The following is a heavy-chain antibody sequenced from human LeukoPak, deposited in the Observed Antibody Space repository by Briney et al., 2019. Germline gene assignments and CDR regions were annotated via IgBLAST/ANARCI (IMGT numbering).Heavy chain of an antibody. CDR1: GFIFADTW. V-gene: IGHV3-15*07. D-gene: IGHD7-27*01. J-gene: IGHJ4*02. CDR2: IRRKTDTGTT. CDR3: TTQQGSWAFNY. Sequence: GGSLRLSCAASGFIFADTWMNWVRQAPGKGLEWVGLIRRKTDTGTTDYAAPVKGRFTISRDDSKNTLYLQMNGLKTEDTAVYYCTTQQGSWAFNYWGQGVLVTVSS.